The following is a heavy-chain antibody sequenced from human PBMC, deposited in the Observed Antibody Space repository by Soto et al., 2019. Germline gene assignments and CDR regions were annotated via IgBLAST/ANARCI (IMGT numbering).Heavy chain of an antibody. J-gene: IGHJ3*02. CDR2: IGTAGDT. CDR3: ARAIRATIQEAGGAFDI. CDR1: GFTFSSYD. D-gene: IGHD5-12*01. V-gene: IGHV3-13*01. Sequence: GGSLRLSCAASGFTFSSYDMHWVRQATGKGLEWVSAIGTAGDTYYPGSVKGRFTISRENAKNSLYLQMNSLRAGDTAVYYCARAIRATIQEAGGAFDIWGQGTMVTVSS.